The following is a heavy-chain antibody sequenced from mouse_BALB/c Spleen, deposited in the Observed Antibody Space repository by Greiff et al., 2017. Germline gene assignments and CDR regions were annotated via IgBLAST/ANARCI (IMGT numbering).Heavy chain of an antibody. CDR1: GFNIKDTY. J-gene: IGHJ2*01. V-gene: IGHV14-3*02. Sequence: VQLKESGAELVKPGASVKLSCTASGFNIKDTYMHWVKQRPEQGLEWIGRIDPANGNTKYDPKFQGKATITADTSSNTAYLQLSSLTSEDTAVYYCAYYRYDGFDYWGQGTTLTVSS. CDR2: IDPANGNT. CDR3: AYYRYDGFDY. D-gene: IGHD2-14*01.